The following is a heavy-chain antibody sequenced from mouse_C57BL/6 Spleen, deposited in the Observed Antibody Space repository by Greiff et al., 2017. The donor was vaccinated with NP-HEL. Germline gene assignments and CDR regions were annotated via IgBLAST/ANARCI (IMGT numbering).Heavy chain of an antibody. CDR3: ARWDYGSSDY. CDR1: GYAFSSSW. J-gene: IGHJ2*01. V-gene: IGHV1-82*01. CDR2: IYPGDGDT. Sequence: QVQLQQSGPELVKPGASVKISCKASGYAFSSSWMNWVKQRPGEGLEWIGRIYPGDGDTNYNGKFKGKATLTADKSSSTAYMQLSSLTSEDSADYFCARWDYGSSDYWGQGTTLTVSS. D-gene: IGHD1-1*01.